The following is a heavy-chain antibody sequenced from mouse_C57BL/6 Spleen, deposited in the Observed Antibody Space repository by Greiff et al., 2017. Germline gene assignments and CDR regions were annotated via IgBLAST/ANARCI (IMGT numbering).Heavy chain of an antibody. CDR3: ARGDYYGSTPFAY. J-gene: IGHJ3*01. Sequence: EVQLQQSGPELVKPGASVKMSCKASGYTFTDYNMHWVKQSHGKSLAWIGYINPNNGGTSYNQKFKGKATVTVNKSSSTAYMELRSLTSEDSAVYYCARGDYYGSTPFAYWGQGTLVTVSA. CDR1: GYTFTDYN. V-gene: IGHV1-22*01. CDR2: INPNNGGT. D-gene: IGHD1-1*01.